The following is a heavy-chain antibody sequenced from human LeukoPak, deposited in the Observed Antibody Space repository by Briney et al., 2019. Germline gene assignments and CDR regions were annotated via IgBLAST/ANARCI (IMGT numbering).Heavy chain of an antibody. V-gene: IGHV3-30*18. J-gene: IGHJ5*02. CDR3: AKDGQQLNPPDWFDP. CDR2: ISYDGSNK. CDR1: GFTFSSYG. D-gene: IGHD6-13*01. Sequence: GGSLPLSCAASGFTFSSYGMHWVRQAPGKGLEWQAVISYDGSNKYYADSVKGRFTISRDNSKNTLYRQMNSLRAEDTAVYYCAKDGQQLNPPDWFDPWGQGTLVTVSS.